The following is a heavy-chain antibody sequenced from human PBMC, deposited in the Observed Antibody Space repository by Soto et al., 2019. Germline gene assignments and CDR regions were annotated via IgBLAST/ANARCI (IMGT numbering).Heavy chain of an antibody. CDR1: GFTFSSYA. Sequence: GGSLRLSCAASGFTFSSYAMSWVRQAPGKGLEWVSAISGSGGSTYYADSVKGRFTISRDNSKNTLYLQMNSLRAEDTAVYYCAKDSPHSLYYDSSGYYYDGGPFDYWGQGTLVTVSS. D-gene: IGHD3-22*01. CDR3: AKDSPHSLYYDSSGYYYDGGPFDY. CDR2: ISGSGGST. V-gene: IGHV3-23*01. J-gene: IGHJ4*02.